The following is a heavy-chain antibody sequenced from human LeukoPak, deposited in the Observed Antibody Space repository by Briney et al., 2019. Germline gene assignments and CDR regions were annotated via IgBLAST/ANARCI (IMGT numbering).Heavy chain of an antibody. V-gene: IGHV3-23*01. J-gene: IGHJ4*02. CDR2: ISGSGGST. CDR1: GFTFSSYG. Sequence: GGSLRLSCAASGFTFSSYGMSWVRQAPGKGLEWVSAISGSGGSTYYADSVKGRFTISRDNSKNTLYLQMNSLRAEDTAVYYCAKRPPDYDILPPEGDYWGQGTLVTVSS. D-gene: IGHD3-9*01. CDR3: AKRPPDYDILPPEGDY.